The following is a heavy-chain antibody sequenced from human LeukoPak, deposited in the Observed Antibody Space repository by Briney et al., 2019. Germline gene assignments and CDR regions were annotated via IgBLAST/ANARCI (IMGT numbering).Heavy chain of an antibody. D-gene: IGHD3-22*01. Sequence: GGSLRLSCAASGFTITSYAMSWVRQAPGKGLEWVSAVSGTADSTYYAESVKGRFTISRDNSKNTLYLQVNNLSAEDAAVYYCAKATYYYDSSGYNGVFDYWGQGTLVTLSS. J-gene: IGHJ4*02. CDR1: GFTITSYA. V-gene: IGHV3-23*01. CDR3: AKATYYYDSSGYNGVFDY. CDR2: VSGTADST.